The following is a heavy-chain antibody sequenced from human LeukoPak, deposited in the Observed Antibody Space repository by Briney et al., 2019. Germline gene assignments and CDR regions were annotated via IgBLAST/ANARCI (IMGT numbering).Heavy chain of an antibody. CDR3: ARGLSGSYYYYYYYMDV. CDR1: GYTFTSYG. D-gene: IGHD1-26*01. Sequence: ASVKVSCKASGYTFTSYGISWVRQAPGQGLEWMGWISAYNGNTNYAQKLQGRVTTTTDTSTSTAYMELRSLRSDDTAVYYCARGLSGSYYYYYYYMDVWGKGTTVTVSS. J-gene: IGHJ6*03. V-gene: IGHV1-18*01. CDR2: ISAYNGNT.